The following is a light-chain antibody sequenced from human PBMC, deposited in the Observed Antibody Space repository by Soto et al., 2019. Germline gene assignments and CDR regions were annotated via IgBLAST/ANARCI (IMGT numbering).Light chain of an antibody. V-gene: IGKV1-39*01. Sequence: DIQMTQSPSSLSASVGDRVTITCRASQSIANFLNWYQQKPGKAPKLLIYGAFSLKSGVPSRFSASGSGTDFTLTINSLQPEDFATYYCQQSYNTPRTFGQGTMLEIK. CDR2: GAF. J-gene: IGKJ2*01. CDR1: QSIANF. CDR3: QQSYNTPRT.